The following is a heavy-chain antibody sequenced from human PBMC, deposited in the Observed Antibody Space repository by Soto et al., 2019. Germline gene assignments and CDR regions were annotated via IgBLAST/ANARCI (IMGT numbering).Heavy chain of an antibody. V-gene: IGHV3-30*04. CDR3: ARAAYSSSWNWFDP. Sequence: GGSLRLSCAASGFNFRSYATHWVRQAPGKGLEWVAVISYDGSLEYYADSVKGRFTISRDNSKNTLYLQMNSLRGEDTAVYYCARAAYSSSWNWFDPWGQGTLVTVSS. CDR1: GFNFRSYA. D-gene: IGHD6-13*01. J-gene: IGHJ5*02. CDR2: ISYDGSLE.